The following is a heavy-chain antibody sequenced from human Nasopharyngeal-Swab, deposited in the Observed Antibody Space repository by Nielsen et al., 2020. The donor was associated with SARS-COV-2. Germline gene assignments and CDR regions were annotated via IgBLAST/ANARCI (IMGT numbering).Heavy chain of an antibody. Sequence: WVRQAPGQGLEWMGWISAYNGNTNYAQKLQGRVTMTTDTSTSTAYMELRSLRSDDTAVYYCARDRVYSGYDYSLNWFDPWGQGTLVTVSS. J-gene: IGHJ5*02. CDR2: ISAYNGNT. D-gene: IGHD5-12*01. V-gene: IGHV1-18*01. CDR3: ARDRVYSGYDYSLNWFDP.